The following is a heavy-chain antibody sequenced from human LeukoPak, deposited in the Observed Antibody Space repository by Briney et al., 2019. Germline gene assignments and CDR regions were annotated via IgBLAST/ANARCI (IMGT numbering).Heavy chain of an antibody. Sequence: GESLKISCKGSGYSFTSYWIGWVRQMPGKGLEWMGIIYPGDSDTRYSPSFQGQVTISADKSISTAYLQWSSLKASDTAMYYCAGHARSGYYSDAFDIWGQGTMVTVSS. CDR1: GYSFTSYW. V-gene: IGHV5-51*01. J-gene: IGHJ3*02. CDR3: AGHARSGYYSDAFDI. D-gene: IGHD3-22*01. CDR2: IYPGDSDT.